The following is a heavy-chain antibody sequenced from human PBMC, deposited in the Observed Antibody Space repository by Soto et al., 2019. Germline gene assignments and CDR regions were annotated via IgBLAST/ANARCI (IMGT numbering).Heavy chain of an antibody. J-gene: IGHJ6*02. V-gene: IGHV4-4*07. CDR2: IHSSGST. CDR1: GGSMSSYY. D-gene: IGHD1-1*01. CDR3: ARVKTVDYYGMGV. Sequence: PSETLSLTCTVSGGSMSSYYWSWIRQPAGKGLEWIGRIHSSGSTNYNLSLKSRVTMSVDTSNNQFSLKLTSVTAADSAVYFCARVKTVDYYGMGVWGQGTTVTVSS.